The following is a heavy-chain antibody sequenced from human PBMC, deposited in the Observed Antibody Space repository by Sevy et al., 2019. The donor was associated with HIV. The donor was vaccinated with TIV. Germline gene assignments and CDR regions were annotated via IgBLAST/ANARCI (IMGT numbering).Heavy chain of an antibody. V-gene: IGHV3-7*01. CDR2: LNQDGSEK. D-gene: IGHD1-26*01. J-gene: IGHJ3*01. CDR1: GSTFSAYW. Sequence: GGSLRLSCAASGSTFSAYWMAWVRQAPGKGLEWVANLNQDGSEKYPVDSVKGRFTISRDNAKNSLYLQMNSVRVEDTGIYYCATDAGRSRVNWGRGTMVTVSS. CDR3: ATDAGRSRVN.